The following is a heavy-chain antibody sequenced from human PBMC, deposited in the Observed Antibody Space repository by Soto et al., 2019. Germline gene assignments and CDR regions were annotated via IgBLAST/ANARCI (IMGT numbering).Heavy chain of an antibody. CDR3: ARAEAVADIYYYYCYMDV. D-gene: IGHD6-19*01. Sequence: QVQLVQSGAEVKKPGSSVKVSCKASGGTFSSYTITWVRQAPGQGLEWMGRIIPILGIANYAKKFQGRVTITADKSTSTAYMELSSLRSEDTAVYYCARAEAVADIYYYYCYMDVWGKGTTVTVSS. CDR1: GGTFSSYT. V-gene: IGHV1-69*02. CDR2: IIPILGIA. J-gene: IGHJ6*03.